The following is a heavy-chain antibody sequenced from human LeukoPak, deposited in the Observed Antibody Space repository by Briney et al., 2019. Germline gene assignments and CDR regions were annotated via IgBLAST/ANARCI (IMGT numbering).Heavy chain of an antibody. CDR3: ARAPGEGYFIRFYYYYYVDV. V-gene: IGHV3-7*01. J-gene: IGHJ6*03. D-gene: IGHD2/OR15-2a*01. Sequence: GGSLGLSCAASGFTFSSYWMSWVRQAPGKGLEWVANIKQDGSEKYYVDSVKGRFTISRDNAKNSLYLQMNSLRAEDTAVYYCARAPGEGYFIRFYYYYYVDVWGKGTTVTISS. CDR1: GFTFSSYW. CDR2: IKQDGSEK.